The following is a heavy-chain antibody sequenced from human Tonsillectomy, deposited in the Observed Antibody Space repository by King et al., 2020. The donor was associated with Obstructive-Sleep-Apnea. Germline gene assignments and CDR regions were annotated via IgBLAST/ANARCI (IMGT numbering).Heavy chain of an antibody. CDR3: ARPGRSGAFDY. J-gene: IGHJ4*02. Sequence: QLQESGPGLVKPSETLSLTCTVSGGSISSYYWSWIRQPPGKGLEWIGYIYYSGSTNYNPSLKSRVTISVDTSKNQFSLKLSSVTAADTAVYYCARPGRSGAFDYWGQGTLVTVSS. CDR2: IYYSGST. V-gene: IGHV4-59*08. CDR1: GGSISSYY. D-gene: IGHD1-26*01.